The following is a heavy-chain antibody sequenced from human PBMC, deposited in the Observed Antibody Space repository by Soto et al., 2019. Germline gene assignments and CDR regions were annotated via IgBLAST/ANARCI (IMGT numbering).Heavy chain of an antibody. J-gene: IGHJ3*02. D-gene: IGHD6-19*01. V-gene: IGHV4-4*02. CDR1: SGSISSNNW. Sequence: QVQLQESGPGLVKPSGTLSLTCAVASGSISSNNWWSWVRQPPGKGLEWIGEIYHSGRTSYNPSLKSRVTISIDKSTNQFSLRLTSVTAADTAVYYCAGGITVAGPSRDGFDIWGQGTMVTVSA. CDR3: AGGITVAGPSRDGFDI. CDR2: IYHSGRT.